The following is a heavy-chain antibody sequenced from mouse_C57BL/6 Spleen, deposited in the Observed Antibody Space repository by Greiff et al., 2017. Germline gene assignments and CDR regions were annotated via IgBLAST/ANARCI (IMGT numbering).Heavy chain of an antibody. CDR3: AMVYSDYDWFAY. CDR1: GYTFTSYW. CDR2: IYPGSGST. V-gene: IGHV1-55*01. D-gene: IGHD2-4*01. Sequence: QVQLQQSGAELVKPGASVKLSCKASGYTFTSYWITWVKQRPGQGLEWIGDIYPGSGSTNYTAKLKSKATLTVDTSSSTAYMQLSSLTSEDSAVYYCAMVYSDYDWFAYWGQGTLVTVSA. J-gene: IGHJ3*01.